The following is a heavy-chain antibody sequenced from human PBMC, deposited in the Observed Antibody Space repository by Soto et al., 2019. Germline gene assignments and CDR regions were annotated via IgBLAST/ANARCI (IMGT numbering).Heavy chain of an antibody. CDR3: ARSPPSEVVDTANTDYMDV. CDR1: GGSFSGYY. Sequence: PSETLSLTCAVYGGSFSGYYWSWIRQPPGKGLEWIGEINHSGSTNYNPSLKSRVTISVDTSKNQFSLKLSSVTAADTAVYYCARSPPSEVVDTANTDYMDVWGKGTTVTVSS. V-gene: IGHV4-34*01. D-gene: IGHD5-18*01. J-gene: IGHJ6*03. CDR2: INHSGST.